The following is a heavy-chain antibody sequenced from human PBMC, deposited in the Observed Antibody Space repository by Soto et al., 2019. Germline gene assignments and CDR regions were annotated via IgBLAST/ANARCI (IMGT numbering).Heavy chain of an antibody. D-gene: IGHD5-12*01. CDR3: AKEAVEMATITDFDY. J-gene: IGHJ4*02. V-gene: IGHV1-18*01. Sequence: ASVKVSCKASGYTFTSYGISWVRQAPGQGLEWMGWISAYNGNTNYAQKLQGRVTMTTDTSTSTAYMELRSLRSDDTAVYYCAKEAVEMATITDFDYWGQGTLVTVSS. CDR2: ISAYNGNT. CDR1: GYTFTSYG.